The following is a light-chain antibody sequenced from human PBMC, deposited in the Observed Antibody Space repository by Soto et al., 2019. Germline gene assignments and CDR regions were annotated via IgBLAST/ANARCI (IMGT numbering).Light chain of an antibody. Sequence: QSVLTQPASVSGSPGQSITIPCSGRSSDLGGLNYVSWYQQHPGKVPKLIIYKVDNRPSGIPDRFSASKSGNTASLTMSGLQAEDEAHYYCSSYTTVPSPQWVFAGGTKVTVL. CDR2: KVD. CDR1: SSDLGGLNY. V-gene: IGLV2-14*01. CDR3: SSYTTVPSPQWV. J-gene: IGLJ3*02.